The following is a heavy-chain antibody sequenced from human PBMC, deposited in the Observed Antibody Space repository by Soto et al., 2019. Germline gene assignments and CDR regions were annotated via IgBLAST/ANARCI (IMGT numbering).Heavy chain of an antibody. J-gene: IGHJ5*02. CDR3: VRYVSGSNARWFGP. V-gene: IGHV4-28*01. D-gene: IGHD3-16*01. CDR1: GYSISSANW. Sequence: PSETLSLTCAVSGYSISSANWWGWIRQPPGKGLEWIGYMHYSGSTHYSPSLRSRVTLSADTSKNQFSLTLSSVTAVDTAVYYCVRYVSGSNARWFGPRGQGTLVTVSS. CDR2: MHYSGST.